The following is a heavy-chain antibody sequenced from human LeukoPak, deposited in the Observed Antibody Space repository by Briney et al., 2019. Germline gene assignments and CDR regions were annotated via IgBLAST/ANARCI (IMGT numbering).Heavy chain of an antibody. D-gene: IGHD3-22*01. CDR3: AKDWPDDSSGYFDY. V-gene: IGHV1-58*01. Sequence: GTSVKVSCKASGFTFTSSAVQWVRQARGQRLEWIGWIVVGSGNTNYAQKFQERVTITRDMSTSTAYMELSSLRAEDTAVYYCAKDWPDDSSGYFDYWGQGTLVTVSS. CDR1: GFTFTSSA. CDR2: IVVGSGNT. J-gene: IGHJ4*02.